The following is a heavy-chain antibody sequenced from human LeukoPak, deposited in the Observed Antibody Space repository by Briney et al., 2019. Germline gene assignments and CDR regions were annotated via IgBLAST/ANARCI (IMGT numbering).Heavy chain of an antibody. V-gene: IGHV1-18*01. CDR1: GYTFTSYG. CDR3: ARHPLVVHNWFDP. D-gene: IGHD2-15*01. Sequence: GASVKVSCKASGYTFTSYGISWVRQAPGQGLEWMGWVSAYNGNTNYAQKLQGRVTMTTDTSTSAAYMELRSLRSDDTAVYYCARHPLVVHNWFDPWGQGTLVTVSS. J-gene: IGHJ5*02. CDR2: VSAYNGNT.